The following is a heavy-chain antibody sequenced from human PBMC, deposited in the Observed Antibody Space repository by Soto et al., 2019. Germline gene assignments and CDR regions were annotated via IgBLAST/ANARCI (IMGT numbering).Heavy chain of an antibody. J-gene: IGHJ5*02. CDR3: ARAPKVSGSAQTRPDL. CDR2: ISPSGTT. V-gene: IGHV4-34*01. CDR1: SGSLSGYY. D-gene: IGHD6-6*01. Sequence: XETLSLTCSLYSGSLSGYYWSWIRQPPGKGLEWIGEISPSGTTNYSPSLKSRVSISVDTSKNQFSLNLTSLTAADTAVYYCARAPKVSGSAQTRPDLWGQGSLVTVS.